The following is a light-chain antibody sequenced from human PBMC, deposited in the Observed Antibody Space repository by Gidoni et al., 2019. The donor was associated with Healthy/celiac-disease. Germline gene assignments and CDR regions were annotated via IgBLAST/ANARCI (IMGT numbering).Light chain of an antibody. V-gene: IGLV1-40*01. CDR2: GNS. J-gene: IGLJ2*01. Sequence: QSVLTQPPSVSGAPGQRVTISCTGSSSNIGAGYDVHWYQQLPGTAPKRLIYGNSHRPSGVPDRFSGSKSGTAASLAITGLQAEDEADDYCQSYDSSLSGSVFGGGTKLTVL. CDR3: QSYDSSLSGSV. CDR1: SSNIGAGYD.